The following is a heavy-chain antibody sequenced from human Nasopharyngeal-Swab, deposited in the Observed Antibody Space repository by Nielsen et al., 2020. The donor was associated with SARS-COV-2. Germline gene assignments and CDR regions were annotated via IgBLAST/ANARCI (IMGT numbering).Heavy chain of an antibody. V-gene: IGHV4-34*01. CDR2: INHSGST. CDR1: GGSFSGYY. Sequence: SQTLSLTCAVYGGSFSGYYWSWIRQPPGKGLEWIGEINHSGSTNYNPSLKSRVTISVDTSKSQFSLKLSSVTAADTAVYYCARRGWFGEFVFDYWGQGTLVTVSS. J-gene: IGHJ4*02. D-gene: IGHD3-10*01. CDR3: ARRGWFGEFVFDY.